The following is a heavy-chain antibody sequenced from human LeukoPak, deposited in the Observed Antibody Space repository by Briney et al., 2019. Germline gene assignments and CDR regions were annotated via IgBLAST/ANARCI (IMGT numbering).Heavy chain of an antibody. D-gene: IGHD1-26*01. J-gene: IGHJ4*02. Sequence: ASVKVSCKASGYTFTTYYIHWVRQAPGQGLEWMGVVNPNGGGTAYAHNFQGRVTMTRDTSTSTVYMELRSLRSDDTALYYRARDPSGSWQWFDYWGQGSLVTVSS. CDR2: VNPNGGGT. CDR3: ARDPSGSWQWFDY. CDR1: GYTFTTYY. V-gene: IGHV1-46*01.